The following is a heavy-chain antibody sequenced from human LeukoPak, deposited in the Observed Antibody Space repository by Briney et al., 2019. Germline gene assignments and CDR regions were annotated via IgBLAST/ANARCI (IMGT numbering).Heavy chain of an antibody. J-gene: IGHJ6*03. CDR2: IIPIFGTA. CDR3: ARVVRGNYDFWSGYYSGSFLRNYYYYMDV. D-gene: IGHD3-3*01. V-gene: IGHV1-69*05. CDR1: GGTFSSYA. Sequence: GASVKVSCKASGGTFSSYAISWVRQAPGQGLEWMGGIIPIFGTANYAQKFQGRVTITTDESTSTAYMELSSLRSEDTAVYYCARVVRGNYDFWSGYYSGSFLRNYYYYMDVWGKGTTVTVSS.